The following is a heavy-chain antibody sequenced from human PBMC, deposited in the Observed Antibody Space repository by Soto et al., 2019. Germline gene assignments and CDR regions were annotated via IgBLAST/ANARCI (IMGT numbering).Heavy chain of an antibody. CDR1: GGTFSSYA. CDR3: ARDRVSGTVKGYYYYGMDV. J-gene: IGHJ6*02. CDR2: IIPIFGTA. D-gene: IGHD3-10*01. Sequence: QVQLVQSGAEVKKPGSSVKVSCKASGGTFSSYAISWVRQAPGQGLEWMGGIIPIFGTANYAQKFQGRVTITADEXKSXAXMELSSLRSEDTAVYYCARDRVSGTVKGYYYYGMDVWGQGTTVTVSS. V-gene: IGHV1-69*12.